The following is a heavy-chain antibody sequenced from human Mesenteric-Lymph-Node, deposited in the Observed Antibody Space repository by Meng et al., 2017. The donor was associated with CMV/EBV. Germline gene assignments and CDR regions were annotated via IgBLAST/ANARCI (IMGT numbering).Heavy chain of an antibody. D-gene: IGHD6-19*01. CDR1: SNAW. CDR3: TTVFKRIAVAGQTNWFDP. Sequence: SNAWMRGVRQAPGKGLQWVSRIKSKTDGGTPDYAAPVTGRFTISRDDSKNTLYLQINSLKTEDTAVYYCTTVFKRIAVAGQTNWFDPWGQGTLVTVSS. V-gene: IGHV3-15*01. CDR2: IKSKTDGGTP. J-gene: IGHJ5*02.